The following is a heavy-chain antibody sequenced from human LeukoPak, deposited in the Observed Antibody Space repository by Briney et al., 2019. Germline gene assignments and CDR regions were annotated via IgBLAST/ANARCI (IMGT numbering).Heavy chain of an antibody. Sequence: GGSLRLSCAASGSTFSSYEMNWVRQAPGKGLEWVSYISSSGSTIYYADSVKGRFTISRDNAKNSLYLQVNSLRAEDTAVYYCGTMGAIRVLDYWGQGTLVTVSS. J-gene: IGHJ4*02. V-gene: IGHV3-48*03. CDR2: ISSSGSTI. CDR3: GTMGAIRVLDY. D-gene: IGHD1-26*01. CDR1: GSTFSSYE.